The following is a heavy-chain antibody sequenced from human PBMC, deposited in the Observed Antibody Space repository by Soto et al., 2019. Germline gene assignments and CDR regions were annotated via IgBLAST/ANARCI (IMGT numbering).Heavy chain of an antibody. J-gene: IGHJ6*02. D-gene: IGHD1-1*01. CDR1: GYTFSSYG. CDR2: ISAYNDDT. V-gene: IGHV1-18*01. CDR3: ARERRDAYNLFYGMDV. Sequence: ASVKVSCKASGYTFSSYGISWVRQAPGQGLEWMGWISAYNDDTNYAQILQGRVTLTTDTSTSTAYMELRSLRSDDTAVYYCARERRDAYNLFYGMDVWGQGTTVTAP.